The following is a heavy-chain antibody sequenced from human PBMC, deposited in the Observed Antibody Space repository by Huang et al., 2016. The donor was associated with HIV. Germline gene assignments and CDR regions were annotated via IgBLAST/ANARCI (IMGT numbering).Heavy chain of an antibody. J-gene: IGHJ4*02. D-gene: IGHD1-26*01. CDR1: GGSISSSSYY. CDR2: IYYSGST. CDR3: ARLLYRYYFDY. Sequence: QLQLQESGPGLVKPSETLSLTYTVSGGSISSSSYYWGWIRQPPGKGLEWIGSIYYSGSTNYNPSRKSRVTISVDTAKNQLSLKVSSVTAADTAVYYCARLLYRYYFDYWGQGTLVTVSS. V-gene: IGHV4-39*01.